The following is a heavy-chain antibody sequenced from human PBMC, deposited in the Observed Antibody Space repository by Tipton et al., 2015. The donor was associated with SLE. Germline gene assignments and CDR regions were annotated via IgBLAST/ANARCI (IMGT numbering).Heavy chain of an antibody. V-gene: IGHV4-34*01. CDR3: AREGRSGSYWGYFDH. D-gene: IGHD1-26*01. Sequence: TLSLTCAVSGGSFSGYYWSWIRQPPGKGLEWIGEINHSGSTNYNPSLKSRVTISIDTSKNQFSLKLSSVTAADTAVYYCAREGRSGSYWGYFDHWGQGTLVSVSS. CDR2: INHSGST. CDR1: GGSFSGYY. J-gene: IGHJ4*02.